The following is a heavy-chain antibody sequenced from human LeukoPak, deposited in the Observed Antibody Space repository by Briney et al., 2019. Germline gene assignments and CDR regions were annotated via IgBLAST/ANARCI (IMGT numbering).Heavy chain of an antibody. V-gene: IGHV3-11*01. CDR1: GYTFSDYF. J-gene: IGHJ6*02. CDR2: VSSSGSTI. CDR3: ARVGYYGMDV. Sequence: GGSLRLSCAASGYTFSDYFMSRIRQAPGKGLEWVSYVSSSGSTIYYADSVKGRFTISRDNAKNSLYVQMNSLRAEDTAVYYCARVGYYGMDVWGQGTTVTVSS.